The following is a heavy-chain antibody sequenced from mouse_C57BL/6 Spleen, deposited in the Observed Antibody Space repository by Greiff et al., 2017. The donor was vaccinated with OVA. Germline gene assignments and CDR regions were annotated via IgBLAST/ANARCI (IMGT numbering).Heavy chain of an antibody. Sequence: VHLVESGAELVRPGASVKLSCKASGYTFTDYYINWVKQRPGQGLEWIARIYPGSGNTYYNEKFKGKATLTAEKSSSTAYMQLSSLTSEDSAVYFCARSPYYYGSSYPLFDYWGQGTTRTVSS. CDR3: ARSPYYYGSSYPLFDY. D-gene: IGHD1-1*01. CDR2: IYPGSGNT. J-gene: IGHJ2*01. CDR1: GYTFTDYY. V-gene: IGHV1-76*01.